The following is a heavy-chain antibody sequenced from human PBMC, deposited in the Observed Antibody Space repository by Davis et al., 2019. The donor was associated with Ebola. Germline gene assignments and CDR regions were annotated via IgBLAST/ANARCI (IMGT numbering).Heavy chain of an antibody. V-gene: IGHV6-1*01. J-gene: IGHJ4*02. CDR3: ARDPRRVDY. CDR2: TYYRSKWYN. Sequence: PSRGLEWLGRTYYRSKWYNDYAVSVKSRITINPDTSKNQFSLQLNSVTPEDTAVYYCARDPRRVDYWGQGTLVTVSS.